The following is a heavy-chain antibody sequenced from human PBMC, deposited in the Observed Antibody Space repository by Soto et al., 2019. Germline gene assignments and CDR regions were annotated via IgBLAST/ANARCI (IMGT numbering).Heavy chain of an antibody. Sequence: QVQLVQSGAEVKKPGSSVKVSCKASGGTFSSYAISWVRQAPGQGLEWMGGIIPIFGTANYAQKFQGRVTITADEXMXTXCMELSSLRSEDTAVYYCARGGSGSSSGGYYYGMDVWGQGTTVTVSS. D-gene: IGHD6-6*01. CDR2: IIPIFGTA. CDR1: GGTFSSYA. J-gene: IGHJ6*02. V-gene: IGHV1-69*12. CDR3: ARGGSGSSSGGYYYGMDV.